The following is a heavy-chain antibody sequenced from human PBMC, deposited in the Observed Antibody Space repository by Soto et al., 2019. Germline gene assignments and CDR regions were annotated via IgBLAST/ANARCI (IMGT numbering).Heavy chain of an antibody. CDR2: VFYSGAT. CDR1: GGSISSYY. J-gene: IGHJ4*02. Sequence: QVQLQESGPGLVKPSETLSLTCTVSGGSISSYYWSWIRQSPGKGLEWIGYVFYSGATNYHPSFKSRVPISVDTSKGQFSLKLSSVTAADTALYYCARGPTRYYFDYWGQGTLVTVSS. CDR3: ARGPTRYYFDY. D-gene: IGHD2-15*01. V-gene: IGHV4-59*01.